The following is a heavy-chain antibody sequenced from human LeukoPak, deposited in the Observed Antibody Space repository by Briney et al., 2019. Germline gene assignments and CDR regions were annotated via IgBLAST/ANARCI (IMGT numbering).Heavy chain of an antibody. CDR2: ISSSGSTI. CDR3: ARESSQGPDYFDY. Sequence: GGSLRLSCAASGFTFSSYEMNWVRQAPGKGLEWVSYISSSGSTIYYADSVKGRFTISRDNAKNSLYLQMNGLRAEDTAVYYCARESSQGPDYFDYWGQGTLDTVSS. D-gene: IGHD3-10*01. J-gene: IGHJ4*02. V-gene: IGHV3-48*03. CDR1: GFTFSSYE.